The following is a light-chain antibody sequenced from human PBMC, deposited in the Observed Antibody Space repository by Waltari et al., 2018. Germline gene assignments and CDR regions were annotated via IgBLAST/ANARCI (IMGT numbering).Light chain of an antibody. J-gene: IGKJ1*01. CDR2: LGS. CDR1: QSLLHRDGYNY. Sequence: DIVMTQSPVSLPVTPGEPASISCRSSQSLLHRDGYNYVDWYLQKPGQSPQLLIYLGSNRASGVPDRFSGSGSGTDFTLKISRVEAEDVGVYYCMQALRTWTFGQGTKVETK. V-gene: IGKV2-28*01. CDR3: MQALRTWT.